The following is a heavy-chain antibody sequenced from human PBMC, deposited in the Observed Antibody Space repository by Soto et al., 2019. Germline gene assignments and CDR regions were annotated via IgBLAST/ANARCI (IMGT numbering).Heavy chain of an antibody. CDR3: ARDWYKYYYYGMDV. CDR1: GFTFSSYS. Sequence: EVQLVESGGGLVKPGGFLRLSCAASGFTFSSYSMNWVRQAPGKGLEWVSSISSSSSYIYYADSVKGRFTISRDNAKNSLYLQMNSLRAEDTAVYYCARDWYKYYYYGMDVWGQGTTVTVSS. J-gene: IGHJ6*02. CDR2: ISSSSSYI. V-gene: IGHV3-21*01. D-gene: IGHD1-1*01.